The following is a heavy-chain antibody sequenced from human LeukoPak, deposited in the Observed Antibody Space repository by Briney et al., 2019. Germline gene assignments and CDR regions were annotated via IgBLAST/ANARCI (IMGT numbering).Heavy chain of an antibody. CDR3: AGGDVVVTGIHDAFDI. Sequence: SRVTISVDTSKNQFSLKLSSVTPADTAVYYCAGGDVVVTGIHDAFDIWGQGTMVTVSS. J-gene: IGHJ3*02. V-gene: IGHV4-34*01. D-gene: IGHD2-21*02.